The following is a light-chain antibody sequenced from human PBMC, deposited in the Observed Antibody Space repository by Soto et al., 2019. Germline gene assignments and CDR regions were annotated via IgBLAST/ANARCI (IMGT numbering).Light chain of an antibody. CDR1: QGISSA. CDR3: QHYNSYSEA. Sequence: AIQLTQSPSSLSASVGDRVTITCRASQGISSALAWYQQKPGKAPKLLIYEASILQSGVPSRFSGSGSGTEFTLTISSLQPDDFATYYCQHYNSYSEAFGQGTKVELK. J-gene: IGKJ1*01. V-gene: IGKV1-13*02. CDR2: EAS.